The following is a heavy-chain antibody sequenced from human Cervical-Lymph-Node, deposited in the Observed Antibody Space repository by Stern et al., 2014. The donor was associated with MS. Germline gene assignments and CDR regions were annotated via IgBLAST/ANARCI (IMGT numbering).Heavy chain of an antibody. V-gene: IGHV1-69*01. CDR3: ARHLGSHESGWFDP. D-gene: IGHD1-26*01. CDR2: IMPILGTS. CDR1: GGTLISYP. J-gene: IGHJ5*02. Sequence: VQLVESGAEVKKPGSSVKVSCQASGGTLISYPISWVRQAPGQGLDLLGGIMPILGTSNYAHKFQGRVTITADESTTTIYMELRSLKSEDTAVYYCARHLGSHESGWFDPWGQGTLVTVSS.